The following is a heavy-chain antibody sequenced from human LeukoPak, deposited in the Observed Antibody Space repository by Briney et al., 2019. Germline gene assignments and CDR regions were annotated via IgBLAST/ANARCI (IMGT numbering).Heavy chain of an antibody. Sequence: GGSLRLSCAASGFTFSSYGMHWVRQAPGKGLEWVSAVSGSGGSTSYADSVKGRFTISRDNSKNTVFLQMNSLRAEDTAVYYCAKWGDYDVLTGYYVSDYWGQGTLVTVSS. CDR2: VSGSGGST. J-gene: IGHJ4*02. D-gene: IGHD3-9*01. V-gene: IGHV3-23*01. CDR1: GFTFSSYG. CDR3: AKWGDYDVLTGYYVSDY.